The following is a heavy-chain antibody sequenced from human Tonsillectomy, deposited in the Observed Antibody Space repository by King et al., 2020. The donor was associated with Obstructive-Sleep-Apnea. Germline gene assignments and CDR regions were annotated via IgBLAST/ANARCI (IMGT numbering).Heavy chain of an antibody. CDR3: TRKYYYDSSGNAIDY. Sequence: VQLVESGGGLVQPGRSLRLSCTASGFTFGDFAMSWFRQAPGKGLEWVGLIRNKAYGGATEYAASVKGRFTISRDESKRIAYLQMNSLKTEDTAVYHCTRKYYYDSSGNAIDYWGQGTLVTVSS. J-gene: IGHJ4*02. V-gene: IGHV3-49*03. CDR1: GFTFGDFA. CDR2: IRNKAYGGAT. D-gene: IGHD3-22*01.